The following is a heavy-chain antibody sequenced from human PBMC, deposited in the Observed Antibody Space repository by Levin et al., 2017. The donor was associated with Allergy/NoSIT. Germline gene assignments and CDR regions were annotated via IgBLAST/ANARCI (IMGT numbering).Heavy chain of an antibody. CDR3: ARGTETVNYFDY. CDR2: VFSSGTI. V-gene: IGHV4-59*01. D-gene: IGHD1-1*01. CDR1: GGSINGYY. Sequence: SETLSLTCTISGGSINGYYWSWIRQPPGKGLEWIGYVFSSGTINYKPSLYSRVTISVDTSKNQFSLELHPVTAADTAVYYCARGTETVNYFDYWGQGTLVTVSS. J-gene: IGHJ4*02.